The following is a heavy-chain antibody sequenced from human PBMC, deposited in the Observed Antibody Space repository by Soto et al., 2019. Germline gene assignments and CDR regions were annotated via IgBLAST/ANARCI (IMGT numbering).Heavy chain of an antibody. D-gene: IGHD3-22*01. CDR1: GCTFSSYA. Sequence: ASVKVSCKASGCTFSSYAISWVRQAPGQGLEWMGGIIPIFGTANYAQKFQGRVTITADESTSTAYMELSSLRSEDTAVYYCARGYYYDSSGYYRNRGQGTLVTVSS. J-gene: IGHJ4*02. CDR3: ARGYYYDSSGYYRN. CDR2: IIPIFGTA. V-gene: IGHV1-69*13.